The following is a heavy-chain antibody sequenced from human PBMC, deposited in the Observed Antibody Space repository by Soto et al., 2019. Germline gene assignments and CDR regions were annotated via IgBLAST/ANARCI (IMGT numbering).Heavy chain of an antibody. CDR1: GGSISTYH. J-gene: IGHJ4*02. D-gene: IGHD3-16*02. CDR3: ARGVITFVGVIAAFDY. CDR2: IYHSGNS. Sequence: QVQLKESGPGLVKPSETLSLTCTVSGGSISTYHWTWMRQPPGKGLEWIGHIYHSGNSNYNPSLKSRVTMSVDSSKNQFSLRLNSVTAADTAVYYCARGVITFVGVIAAFDYWGQGSLVTVSS. V-gene: IGHV4-59*01.